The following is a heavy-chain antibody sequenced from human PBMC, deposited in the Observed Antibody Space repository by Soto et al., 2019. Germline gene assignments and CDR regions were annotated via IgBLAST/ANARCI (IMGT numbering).Heavy chain of an antibody. J-gene: IGHJ6*03. CDR2: ISAYNGNT. CDR3: ARFGGYCSSTSCSVRGGYYYYYMDV. V-gene: IGHV1-18*01. Sequence: GASLKVSCKASGYTFTSYGISWVRQAPGQGLEWMGWISAYNGNTNYAQKLQGRVTMTTDTSTSTAYMELRSLRSDDTAVYYCARFGGYCSSTSCSVRGGYYYYYMDVWGKGTTVTVSS. CDR1: GYTFTSYG. D-gene: IGHD2-2*01.